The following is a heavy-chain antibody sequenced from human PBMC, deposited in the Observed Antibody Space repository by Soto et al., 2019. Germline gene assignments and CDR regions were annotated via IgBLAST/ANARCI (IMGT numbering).Heavy chain of an antibody. CDR1: GGSFSGYY. Sequence: QVQLQQWGAGLLKPSETLSLTCAVYGGSFSGYYWSWIRQPPGKGLEWIGEINHSGSTNYNPSLKSRVTISVDTSKTQFSLKLSSVTAADTAVYYCARARGNDFWSGYWSHFDYWGQGTLVTVSS. D-gene: IGHD3-3*01. V-gene: IGHV4-34*01. CDR3: ARARGNDFWSGYWSHFDY. CDR2: INHSGST. J-gene: IGHJ4*02.